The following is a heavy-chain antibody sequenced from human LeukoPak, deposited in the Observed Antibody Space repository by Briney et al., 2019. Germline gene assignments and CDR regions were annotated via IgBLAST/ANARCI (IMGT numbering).Heavy chain of an antibody. CDR2: IKSKTDGGTT. J-gene: IGHJ4*02. CDR3: TTESSSSSGPDFDY. V-gene: IGHV3-15*01. Sequence: GGSLRLSCAASGFTFSNAWMSWVRQAPGKGLEWVGRIKSKTDGGTTDYAAPVKGRFTISRDDSKNTLYLQMNSLKTEDTAVYYCTTESSSSSGPDFDYWGQGTLVTVSS. D-gene: IGHD6-19*01. CDR1: GFTFSNAW.